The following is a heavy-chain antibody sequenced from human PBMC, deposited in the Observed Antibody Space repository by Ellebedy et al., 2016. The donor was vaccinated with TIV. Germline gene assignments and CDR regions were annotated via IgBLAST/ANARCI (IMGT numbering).Heavy chain of an antibody. D-gene: IGHD6-13*01. CDR3: TRTFIAADASHFDL. V-gene: IGHV1-46*01. Sequence: AASVKVSCKASGYTFTSYYIHWVRQAPGQGLQWMGIINPSAGSTSYAQKFQGRVTLTRDTSTSTVYMELSSLKSEDTAVYYCTRTFIAADASHFDLWGRGTLVTVSS. CDR1: GYTFTSYY. CDR2: INPSAGST. J-gene: IGHJ2*01.